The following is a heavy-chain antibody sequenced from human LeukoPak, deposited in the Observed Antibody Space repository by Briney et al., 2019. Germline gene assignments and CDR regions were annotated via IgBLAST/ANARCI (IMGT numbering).Heavy chain of an antibody. V-gene: IGHV4-34*01. CDR2: INHSGST. D-gene: IGHD3-22*01. J-gene: IGHJ4*02. Sequence: SETLSLTCAVYGRSFSGYYWSWVRQPPGKGLEWIGEINHSGSTNYNPSLKSRVTISVDTSKNQFSLKLSSVTAADRALYYCARQTTSGYLDYWGQGTLVTVS. CDR1: GRSFSGYY. CDR3: ARQTTSGYLDY.